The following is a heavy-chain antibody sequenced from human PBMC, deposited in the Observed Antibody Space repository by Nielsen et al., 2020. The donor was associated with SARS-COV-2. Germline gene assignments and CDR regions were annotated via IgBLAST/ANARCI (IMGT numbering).Heavy chain of an antibody. CDR2: INHSGST. CDR1: GGSFSDYF. V-gene: IGHV4-34*01. D-gene: IGHD5-12*01. CDR3: TAQRGLDGMDV. Sequence: SETLSLTCSVYGGSFSDYFWAWIRQPPGKGLEWIGEINHSGSTNYKASLKRRVTISVDSSKHQISLNLRSVTAADTAVYYCTAQRGLDGMDVWGQGTTVTVSS. J-gene: IGHJ6*02.